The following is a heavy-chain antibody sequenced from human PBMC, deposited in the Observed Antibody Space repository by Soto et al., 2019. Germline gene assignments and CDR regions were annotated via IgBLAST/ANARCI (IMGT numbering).Heavy chain of an antibody. D-gene: IGHD3-9*01. CDR1: GASINSSLYY. J-gene: IGHJ6*02. CDR3: ARQSTLVIYGMDV. Sequence: QLQLQESGPGLGKPSETLSLTCTVSGASINSSLYYWDWIRQSPGKGLEWIGSFSYSGSTYYNPSLTSRVTISVDTSKNQFSLKLISVTAADPAVYYCARQSTLVIYGMDVWGQGTTVIVSS. CDR2: FSYSGST. V-gene: IGHV4-39*01.